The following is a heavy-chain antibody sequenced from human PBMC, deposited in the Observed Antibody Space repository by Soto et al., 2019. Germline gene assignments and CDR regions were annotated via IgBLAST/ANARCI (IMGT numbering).Heavy chain of an antibody. CDR3: AKDGEYSSSSGRINWFDP. V-gene: IGHV3-23*01. J-gene: IGHJ5*02. CDR1: GFTFSSYA. D-gene: IGHD6-6*01. Sequence: PGGSLRLSCAASGFTFSSYAMSWVRQAPGKGLEWVSAISGSGGSTYYADSVKGRFTISRDNSKNTLYLQMNSLRAEDTAVYYCAKDGEYSSSSGRINWFDPWGQGTLVTVSS. CDR2: ISGSGGST.